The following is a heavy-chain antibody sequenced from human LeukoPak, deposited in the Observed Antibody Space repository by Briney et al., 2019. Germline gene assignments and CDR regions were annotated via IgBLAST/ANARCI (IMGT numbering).Heavy chain of an antibody. CDR3: AREFSYDSSGYYHY. V-gene: IGHV4-34*01. Sequence: PSETLSLTCAVYGGSFSGYYWSWIRQPPGKGLEWIGEINHSGSTNYNPSLKSRVTISVDTSKNQFSLKLSSVTAEDTAVYYCAREFSYDSSGYYHYWGQGTLVTVSS. D-gene: IGHD3-22*01. CDR2: INHSGST. CDR1: GGSFSGYY. J-gene: IGHJ4*02.